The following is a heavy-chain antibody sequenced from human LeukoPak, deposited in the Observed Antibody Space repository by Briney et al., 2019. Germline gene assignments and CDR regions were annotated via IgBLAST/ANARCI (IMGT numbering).Heavy chain of an antibody. D-gene: IGHD6-19*01. CDR2: ISAYNGNT. CDR1: GYTFTSYG. J-gene: IGHJ5*02. V-gene: IGHV1-18*01. CDR3: ARESGYIAVAGGVSNWFDP. Sequence: ASVKVSCKASGYTFTSYGISWVRQAPGQGLEWTGWISAYNGNTNYAQKLQGRVTMTTDTSTSTAYMELRSLRSDDTAVYYCARESGYIAVAGGVSNWFDPWGQGTLVTVSS.